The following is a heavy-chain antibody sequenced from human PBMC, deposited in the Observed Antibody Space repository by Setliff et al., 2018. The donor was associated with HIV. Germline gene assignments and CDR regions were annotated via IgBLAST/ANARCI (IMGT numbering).Heavy chain of an antibody. CDR1: GYSFTDYF. J-gene: IGHJ4*02. Sequence: GASVKVSCKASGYSFTDYFMHWVRQAPGQGLEWMGWISPDNGDTTTAQRFQGRVTMTRDTSINTAYLELSGLRSDDTAVYFCATQLSNSFDSWGQGTLVTVSS. CDR3: ATQLSNSFDS. D-gene: IGHD1-1*01. V-gene: IGHV1-2*02. CDR2: ISPDNGDT.